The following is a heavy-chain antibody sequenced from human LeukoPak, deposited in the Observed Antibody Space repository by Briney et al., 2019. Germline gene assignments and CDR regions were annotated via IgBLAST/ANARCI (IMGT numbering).Heavy chain of an antibody. CDR2: INTDSSDI. D-gene: IGHD2-2*01. J-gene: IGHJ4*02. CDR1: GFTFDDYA. Sequence: GSLRLSCAASGFTFDDYAMHWVRHAPGKGLEWVSYINTDSSDIHYADSVKGRFTISRDNARNTLYLQLSSLRAEDSAVYYCARDTFQPGLIDFWGQGTLVTVSS. V-gene: IGHV3-21*05. CDR3: ARDTFQPGLIDF.